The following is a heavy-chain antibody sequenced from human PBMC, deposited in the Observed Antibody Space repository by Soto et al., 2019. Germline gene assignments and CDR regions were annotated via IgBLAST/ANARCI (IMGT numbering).Heavy chain of an antibody. CDR3: ARARLILRSAHQNWFDP. CDR1: GYTFTSYG. Sequence: ASVKVSCKASGYTFTSYGISWVRQAPGQGLEWMGRINASSGSTSYAQKFQGRVTMTRDTSTSTVYMELSSLRSEDTAVYYCARARLILRSAHQNWFDPWGQGTLVTVSS. CDR2: INASSGST. J-gene: IGHJ5*02. D-gene: IGHD3-3*01. V-gene: IGHV1-46*03.